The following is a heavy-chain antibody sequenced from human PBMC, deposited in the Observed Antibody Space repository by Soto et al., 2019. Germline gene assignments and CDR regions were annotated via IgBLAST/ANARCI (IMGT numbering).Heavy chain of an antibody. D-gene: IGHD5-18*01. J-gene: IGHJ6*02. V-gene: IGHV3-33*01. CDR3: ARFVDTAGMDV. CDR2: IWYDGSKK. Sequence: QVQLVESGGGVVQPGRSLRLSCAASGFTFSTYGMHWVRQAPGKGLEWVAVIWYDGSKKYYADSVKGRFTISRDNSKNTLYLQMNSLRAEDTAVYYCARFVDTAGMDVWGQGTTVTVSS. CDR1: GFTFSTYG.